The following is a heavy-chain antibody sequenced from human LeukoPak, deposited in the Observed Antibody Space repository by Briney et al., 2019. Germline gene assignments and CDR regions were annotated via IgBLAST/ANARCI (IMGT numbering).Heavy chain of an antibody. CDR2: IYPGDSDT. CDR1: GYSFTSYW. Sequence: GESLKISCKGSGYSFTSYWIGWVRQMPGKGLEWMGIIYPGDSDTRYSPSFQGQVTISADKSISTAYLQWSSLKASDTAMYYCARLETGSSPYYYYYYMDVWGKRTTVTVSS. V-gene: IGHV5-51*01. D-gene: IGHD6-6*01. CDR3: ARLETGSSPYYYYYYMDV. J-gene: IGHJ6*03.